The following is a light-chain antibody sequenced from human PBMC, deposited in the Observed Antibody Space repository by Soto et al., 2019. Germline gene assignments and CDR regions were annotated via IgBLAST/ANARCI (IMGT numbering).Light chain of an antibody. Sequence: QSALTQPASVSGSPGQSITISCTGTSSDVGGYNYVSWYQQHPGKAPKLMIYEVSNRPLGVSNRFSGSKSGNTASLTISGLQAEDDADYFCTSYTSSSTLDVFGTGTKLTVL. V-gene: IGLV2-14*01. CDR3: TSYTSSSTLDV. J-gene: IGLJ1*01. CDR1: SSDVGGYNY. CDR2: EVS.